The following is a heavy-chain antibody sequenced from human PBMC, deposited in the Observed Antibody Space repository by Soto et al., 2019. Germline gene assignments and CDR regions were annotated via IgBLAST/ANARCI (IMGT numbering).Heavy chain of an antibody. Sequence: PGGSLRLSCAASGFTFNAYAMHWVRQAPGKGLEWVAVIWYDGSNKYYGDSVKGRFTISRDNSKNVLYLQMNSLRADDTAVYYCARGLGGYEILRGGDYYYAMDVWGQGTTVTVSS. D-gene: IGHD3-9*01. CDR3: ARGLGGYEILRGGDYYYAMDV. J-gene: IGHJ6*02. CDR1: GFTFNAYA. V-gene: IGHV3-33*01. CDR2: IWYDGSNK.